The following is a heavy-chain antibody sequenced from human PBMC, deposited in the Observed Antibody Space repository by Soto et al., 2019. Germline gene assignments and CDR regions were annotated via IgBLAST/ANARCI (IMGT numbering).Heavy chain of an antibody. CDR3: AKMVTTYYYYYMDV. V-gene: IGHV3-48*01. CDR1: GFTFGSFS. CDR2: ISSSSGII. J-gene: IGHJ6*03. Sequence: VHLVESGGGLVQPGGSLRLSCAASGFTFGSFSMNWVRQAPGKGLEWVSYISSSSGIIYYADSVKGRFTISRDNAKNSLYLQMNSLRAEDTAVYFCAKMVTTYYYYYMDVWGNGNTVTVSS. D-gene: IGHD4-17*01.